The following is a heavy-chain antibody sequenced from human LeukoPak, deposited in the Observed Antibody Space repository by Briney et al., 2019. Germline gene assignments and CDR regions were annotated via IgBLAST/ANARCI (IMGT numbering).Heavy chain of an antibody. CDR1: GFTFSSYG. V-gene: IGHV3-23*01. J-gene: IGHJ4*02. D-gene: IGHD6-13*01. CDR2: ISGSGGST. Sequence: PGGSLRLSCAASGFTFSSYGMSWVRQAPGKGLEWVSAISGSGGSTYYADSVKGRFTVSRDNSKNTLYLQMNSLRAEDTAVYYCAKDRPPIAAAGTKLDYWGQGTLVTVSS. CDR3: AKDRPPIAAAGTKLDY.